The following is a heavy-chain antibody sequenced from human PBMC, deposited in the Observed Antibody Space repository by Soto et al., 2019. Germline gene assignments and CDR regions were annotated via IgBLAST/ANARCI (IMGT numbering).Heavy chain of an antibody. J-gene: IGHJ6*02. CDR1: GYTFSSYG. D-gene: IGHD2-2*01. CDR2: ISVYSGDT. CDR3: ASTQGSGYCSSASCRTGMDV. Sequence: QVQLVQSGAEVTKPGASVKVSCKASGYTFSSYGVTWVRQAPGQGLEWMGWISVYSGDTNYAQNLQGRVTMTTDTSTKTYYMDLRSLTFDDTAVYYCASTQGSGYCSSASCRTGMDVWGQGTTVTVSS. V-gene: IGHV1-18*01.